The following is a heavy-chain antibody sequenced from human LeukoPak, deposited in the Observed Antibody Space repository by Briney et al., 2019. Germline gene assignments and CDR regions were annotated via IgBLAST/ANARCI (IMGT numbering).Heavy chain of an antibody. CDR3: ATENGSGWSQFDY. D-gene: IGHD6-19*01. CDR2: INPNSGGT. J-gene: IGHJ4*02. Sequence: ASVKVSCKTSGYTFTGYYMHWVRQAPGQGLEWMGWINPNSGGTNYAQKFQGRVTMTRDTSISTAYMELSRLRSDDTAVYYCATENGSGWSQFDYWGQGTLVTVSS. V-gene: IGHV1-2*02. CDR1: GYTFTGYY.